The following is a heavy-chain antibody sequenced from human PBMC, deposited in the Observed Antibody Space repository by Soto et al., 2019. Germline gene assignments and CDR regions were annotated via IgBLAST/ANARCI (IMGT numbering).Heavy chain of an antibody. CDR2: INPGSGNT. J-gene: IGHJ6*02. Sequence: ASVKVSCKASGYTFSNFAMHWVRQAPGQRLEWMGWINPGSGNTKYSQTFQGRVTITRDTSASTAYMGLSSLRSEDTAVYYCARAVARGVKTIYYYYGMDVWGQGTTVTVSS. CDR3: ARAVARGVKTIYYYYGMDV. D-gene: IGHD3-10*01. CDR1: GYTFSNFA. V-gene: IGHV1-3*01.